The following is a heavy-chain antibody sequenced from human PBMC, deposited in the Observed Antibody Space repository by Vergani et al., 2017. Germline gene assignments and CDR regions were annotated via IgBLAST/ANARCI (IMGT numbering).Heavy chain of an antibody. CDR3: ARFYSGYDPFDY. D-gene: IGHD5-12*01. Sequence: EVQLVESGGGLVQPGGSLRLSCAASGFTFSSYAMSWVRQAPGKGLEWVSAISGSGGSTYYADSVKGRFTISRDNAKNSLYLQMNSLRAEDTAVYYCARFYSGYDPFDYWGQGTLVTVSS. CDR1: GFTFSSYA. CDR2: ISGSGGST. J-gene: IGHJ4*02. V-gene: IGHV3-23*04.